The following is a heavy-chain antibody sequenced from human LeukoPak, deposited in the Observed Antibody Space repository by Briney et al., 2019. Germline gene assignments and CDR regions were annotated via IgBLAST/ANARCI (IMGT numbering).Heavy chain of an antibody. D-gene: IGHD2-15*01. CDR3: TRIDCTGGTCHDAFDI. CDR2: TRYKASSYAT. V-gene: IGHV3-72*01. Sequence: GWSLRLSCAASGFIFSDHYMEWVRQAPGKGLEWVGRTRYKASSYATEYAASVKGRFTISRDDSKNSLYLQMNSLKTEDTAVYYCTRIDCTGGTCHDAFDIWGQGTLVTVSS. J-gene: IGHJ3*02. CDR1: GFIFSDHY.